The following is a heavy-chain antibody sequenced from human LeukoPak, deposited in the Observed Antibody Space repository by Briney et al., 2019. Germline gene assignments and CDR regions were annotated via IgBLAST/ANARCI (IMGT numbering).Heavy chain of an antibody. CDR2: IYYSGST. CDR3: ARTRGEGYYYYYYMDV. Sequence: SETLSLTCTVSGGSISSGGYYWSWIRQHPGKGLEWIGYIYYSGSTYYNPSLKSRVTISVDTSKNQFSLKLSSVTAADTAVYYCARTRGEGYYYYYYMDVWGKGTTVTVSS. D-gene: IGHD3-16*01. J-gene: IGHJ6*03. CDR1: GGSISSGGYY. V-gene: IGHV4-31*03.